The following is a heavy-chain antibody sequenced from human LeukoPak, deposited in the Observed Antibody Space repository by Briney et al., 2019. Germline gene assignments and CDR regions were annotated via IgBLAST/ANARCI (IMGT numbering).Heavy chain of an antibody. J-gene: IGHJ4*02. CDR2: IYPDDSDT. D-gene: IGHD2-2*02. Sequence: GESLKISCKGSGSRFTSYWIGWVRQLPGKGLEWMGLIYPDDSDTRYSPSFQGQVTISADKSISTAYLQWSGLKASDTAMYYCAIGGDSTTSCYRCFDYWGQGTLVTVSS. V-gene: IGHV5-51*01. CDR3: AIGGDSTTSCYRCFDY. CDR1: GSRFTSYW.